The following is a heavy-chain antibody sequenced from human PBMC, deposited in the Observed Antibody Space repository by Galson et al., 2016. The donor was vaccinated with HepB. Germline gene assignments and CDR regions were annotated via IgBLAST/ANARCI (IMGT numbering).Heavy chain of an antibody. CDR1: GFTFSSYW. CDR2: INQDGSKK. V-gene: IGHV3-7*03. J-gene: IGHJ3*02. Sequence: LRLSCAASGFTFSSYWMTWVRQAPGKGLEWVANINQDGSKKYDVDSVKGRFTISRDNAKNSVYLQMNSLRAEDTAVYYCARDESPEAGIYFDALDSWGQGTMVTVSS. CDR3: ARDESPEAGIYFDALDS. D-gene: IGHD2/OR15-2a*01.